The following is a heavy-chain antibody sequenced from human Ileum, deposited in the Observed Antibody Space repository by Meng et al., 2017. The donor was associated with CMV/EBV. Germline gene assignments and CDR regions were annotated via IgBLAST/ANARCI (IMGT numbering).Heavy chain of an antibody. Sequence: SGSGRVKPSHSLSLTCPCSCSPISVGSHSWAWCWQRPGKRLEWIGSMYFSGIVDYNPSLKSRVTISLPVAQKQFSLRLTFVTAADSAVYVCARALTNKWFYYWGQGPLVTVSS. J-gene: IGHJ4*02. V-gene: IGHV4-39*07. D-gene: IGHD1-26*01. CDR3: ARALTNKWFYY. CDR2: MYFSGIV. CDR1: CSPISVGSHS.